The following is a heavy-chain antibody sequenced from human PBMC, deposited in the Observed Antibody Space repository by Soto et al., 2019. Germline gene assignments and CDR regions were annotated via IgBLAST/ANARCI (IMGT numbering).Heavy chain of an antibody. CDR3: ARTTLFGAFDY. CDR2: IYYSGST. D-gene: IGHD3-10*01. Sequence: PSETLSLTCTVSGGSISSGGYYWSWIRQNPGKGLEWIGYIYYSGSTYYNPSLKSRMTISVDTSKNEFSLNVTSVTAADMAVYFCARTTLFGAFDYWGQGTLVTVSS. CDR1: GGSISSGGYY. V-gene: IGHV4-31*03. J-gene: IGHJ4*02.